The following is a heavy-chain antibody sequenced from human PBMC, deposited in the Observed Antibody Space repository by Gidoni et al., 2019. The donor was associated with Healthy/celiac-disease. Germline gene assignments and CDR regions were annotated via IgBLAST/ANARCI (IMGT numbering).Heavy chain of an antibody. CDR3: ARSFYGDPGLLDY. D-gene: IGHD3-3*02. V-gene: IGHV4-34*01. CDR1: GGSFSGYY. Sequence: QVQLQQWGAGLLKPSETLSLTCAVYGGSFSGYYWSWIRQPPGKGLEWIGEINHIGSTNYNPSLKSRVTISVDTPKNQFSLKLSSVTAADTAVYYCARSFYGDPGLLDYWGQGTLVTVSS. J-gene: IGHJ4*02. CDR2: INHIGST.